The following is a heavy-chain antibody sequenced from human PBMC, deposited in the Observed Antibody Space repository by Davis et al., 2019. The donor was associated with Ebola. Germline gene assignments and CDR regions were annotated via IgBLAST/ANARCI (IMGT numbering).Heavy chain of an antibody. CDR2: ISSSGRTI. CDR1: GFTFSDYY. D-gene: IGHD1-26*01. V-gene: IGHV3-11*04. J-gene: IGHJ5*02. CDR3: AREWVVRWFDP. Sequence: GESLKISCAASGFTFSDYYMSWIRQAPGKGLEWVSYISSSGRTIYYADSAKGRFTISRDNAKNSLYLQMNSLRAEDTAVYYCAREWVVRWFDPWGQGTLVTVSS.